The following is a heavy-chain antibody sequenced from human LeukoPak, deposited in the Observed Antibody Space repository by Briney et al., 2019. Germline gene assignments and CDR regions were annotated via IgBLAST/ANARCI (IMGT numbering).Heavy chain of an antibody. Sequence: GGSLRLSCVASGVTFSSYNMNWVRQAPGKGLEWMSSISSSSSRYIYYAGSVKGRFTISRDNAKNSLYLQLNGLRAEDTAVYYCARDKKGYSYIGMDVWGKGSTVTVSS. J-gene: IGHJ6*04. CDR1: GVTFSSYN. CDR3: ARDKKGYSYIGMDV. CDR2: ISSSSSRYI. D-gene: IGHD5-18*01. V-gene: IGHV3-21*01.